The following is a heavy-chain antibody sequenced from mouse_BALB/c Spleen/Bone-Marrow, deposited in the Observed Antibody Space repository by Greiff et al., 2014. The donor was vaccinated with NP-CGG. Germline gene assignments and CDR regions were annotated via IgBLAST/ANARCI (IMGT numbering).Heavy chain of an antibody. CDR2: IAPGSGST. J-gene: IGHJ1*01. CDR3: ARRYFDV. V-gene: IGHV1S41*01. CDR1: GYTFTSYW. Sequence: DLVKPGASVKLSCKASGYTFTSYWINWIKQRPGQGLEWIGRIAPGSGSTYYNEMFKGKATMTVDTSSSTAYIQLSSLSSEASDVYFCARRYFDVWGAGTTVTVSS.